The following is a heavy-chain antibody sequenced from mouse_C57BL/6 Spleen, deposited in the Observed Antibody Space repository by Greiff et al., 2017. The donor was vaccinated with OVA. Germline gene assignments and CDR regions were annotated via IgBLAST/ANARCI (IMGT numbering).Heavy chain of an antibody. J-gene: IGHJ1*03. CDR1: GYAFSSSW. D-gene: IGHD1-1*01. V-gene: IGHV1-82*01. CDR2: IYPGDGDT. CDR3: ARFITTVVRYFDV. Sequence: VQRVESGPELVKPGASVKISCKASGYAFSSSWMNWVKQRPGKGLEWIGRIYPGDGDTNYNGKFKGKATLTADKSSSTAYMQLSSLTSEDSAVYFCARFITTVVRYFDVWGTGTTVTVSS.